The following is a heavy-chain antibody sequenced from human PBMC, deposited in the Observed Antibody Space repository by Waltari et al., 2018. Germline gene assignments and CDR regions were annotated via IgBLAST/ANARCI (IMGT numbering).Heavy chain of an antibody. V-gene: IGHV1-18*01. CDR3: ARTDPYHGSIDY. J-gene: IGHJ4*02. D-gene: IGHD2-2*01. Sequence: QVQLVQSGAEVKKPGASVKVSCKASGYTFTSYGISWVPQAPGQGLEWMGGLSAYNVTTNEAQKLHGRVTMTTDTSTSTAYMELRSLGSDDTAVYYCARTDPYHGSIDYWGQGTLVTVSS. CDR2: LSAYNVTT. CDR1: GYTFTSYG.